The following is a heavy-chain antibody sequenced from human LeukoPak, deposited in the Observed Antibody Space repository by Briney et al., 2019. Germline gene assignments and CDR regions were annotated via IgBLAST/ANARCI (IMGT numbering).Heavy chain of an antibody. CDR1: GFSFSIYS. D-gene: IGHD3-22*01. J-gene: IGHJ4*02. Sequence: GGSLRLSCAASGFSFSIYSMQWVRQAPGKGLEWVSSIDRSTSYIYYADSVRGRFTISRDNSKNTLYLQMNSLRAEDTAVYYCAKDYDSSSFDYWGQGTLVTVSS. CDR3: AKDYDSSSFDY. V-gene: IGHV3-21*04. CDR2: IDRSTSYI.